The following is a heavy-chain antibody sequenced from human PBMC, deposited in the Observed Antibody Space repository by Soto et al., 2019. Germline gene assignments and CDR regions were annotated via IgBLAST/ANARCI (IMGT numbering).Heavy chain of an antibody. V-gene: IGHV4-34*01. CDR2: INHSGST. Sequence: PSETLSLTCDVYGGAFSGYYWSWIRQPPGKGLEWIGEINHSGSTNYNPSLKSRVTISVDTSKNQFSLKLSSVTAADTAVYYCARVHLRYLHDYWGQGTLVTVSS. CDR3: ARVHLRYLHDY. CDR1: GGAFSGYY. J-gene: IGHJ4*02. D-gene: IGHD3-9*01.